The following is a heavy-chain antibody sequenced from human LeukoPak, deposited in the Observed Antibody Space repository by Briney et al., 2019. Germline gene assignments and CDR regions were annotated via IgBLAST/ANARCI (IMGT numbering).Heavy chain of an antibody. V-gene: IGHV3-11*04. D-gene: IGHD2-21*01. Sequence: GGSLRLSCAASGFTFSDYYMSWIRQAPGKGLEWVSYISSSGSTIYYADSVKGRFTISRDNAKNSLYLQMNSLRAEDTAVYYCARDVFAWGTSPNFFDYWGQGSLVTVSS. J-gene: IGHJ4*02. CDR1: GFTFSDYY. CDR3: ARDVFAWGTSPNFFDY. CDR2: ISSSGSTI.